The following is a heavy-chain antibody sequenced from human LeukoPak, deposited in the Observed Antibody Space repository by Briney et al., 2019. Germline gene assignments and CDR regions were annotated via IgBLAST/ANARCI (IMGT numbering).Heavy chain of an antibody. V-gene: IGHV3-23*01. J-gene: IGHJ4*02. CDR3: AKGQAMASH. D-gene: IGHD2-8*01. Sequence: GGSLRPSCAASGFTFSSYGMTWVRQAPGKGLEWVSSISGTGGGTYYADSVKGRFTISRDNSKNTLYLQMNSLRAEDTAVYYCAKGQAMASHWGQGTLVTVSP. CDR1: GFTFSSYG. CDR2: ISGTGGGT.